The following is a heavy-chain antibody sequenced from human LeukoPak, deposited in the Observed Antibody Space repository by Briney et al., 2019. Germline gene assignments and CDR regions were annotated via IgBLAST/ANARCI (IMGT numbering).Heavy chain of an antibody. CDR1: GGSISSYY. CDR3: ARTYSRSWVYYYGMDV. J-gene: IGHJ6*02. V-gene: IGHV4-4*07. CDR2: IYTSGST. Sequence: SETLSLTCTVSGGSISSYYWSWIRQPAGKGLEWIGRIYTSGSTNYNPSLKSRVTMSVDTSKNQFSLKLGSVTAADTAVYYCARTYSRSWVYYYGMDVWGQGTTVTVSS. D-gene: IGHD6-13*01.